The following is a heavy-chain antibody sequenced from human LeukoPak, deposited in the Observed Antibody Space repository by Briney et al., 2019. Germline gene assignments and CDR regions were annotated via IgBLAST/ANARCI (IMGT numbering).Heavy chain of an antibody. Sequence: ASVKVSCKASGYTFTSYGISWVRQAPGQGLEWMGWISAYNGNTNYAQKLQGRVTMTTDTSTSTAYMELRSLRSDDTAVYYCARDLRDFWSGSLTNHNWFDPWGPGTLVTVSS. V-gene: IGHV1-18*01. CDR3: ARDLRDFWSGSLTNHNWFDP. D-gene: IGHD3-3*01. CDR2: ISAYNGNT. J-gene: IGHJ5*02. CDR1: GYTFTSYG.